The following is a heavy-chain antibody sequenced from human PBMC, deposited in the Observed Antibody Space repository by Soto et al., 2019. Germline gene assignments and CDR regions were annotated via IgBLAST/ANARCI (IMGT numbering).Heavy chain of an antibody. CDR1: GFTVSNNY. CDR2: IYSGGYT. V-gene: IGHV3-53*01. CDR3: GTRPGGGGY. J-gene: IGHJ4*02. D-gene: IGHD3-10*01. Sequence: EVQLVESGGGLIQPGGSLRLSCAVSGFTVSNNYMSWVRQAPGKGLEGVSVIYSGGYTAYGDSVKGRFTISRDNSKNTLFLQRKGRRADDSAVYSGGTRPGGGGYWGQGTLVTVSS.